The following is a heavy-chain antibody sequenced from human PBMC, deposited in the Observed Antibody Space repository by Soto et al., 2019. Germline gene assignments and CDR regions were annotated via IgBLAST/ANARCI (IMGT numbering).Heavy chain of an antibody. J-gene: IGHJ4*02. Sequence: SETLSLTCTVSGGSINTHYWSWIRQPPGQGLEWIGYIYNSGGTNYNPSLESRVTISMDTSKSQFSLNLRSVTAADTAVYYCAREILLASYTSSCYFFDSWGQGTLVTVSS. D-gene: IGHD6-13*01. CDR2: IYNSGGT. V-gene: IGHV4-59*11. CDR1: GGSINTHY. CDR3: AREILLASYTSSCYFFDS.